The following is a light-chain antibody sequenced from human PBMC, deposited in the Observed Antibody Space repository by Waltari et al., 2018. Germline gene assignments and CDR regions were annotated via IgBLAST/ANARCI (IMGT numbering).Light chain of an antibody. CDR3: QHYNNLPLT. CDR1: ESVSSQ. Sequence: EIVMTQSPATLSVSPADRATLCCRASESVSSQLAWDQQRAGQAPRLLIYGASTRATGIPARFSGSGSGTEFTLTISSLQSEDFAVYFCQHYNNLPLTFGGGTKVEIK. V-gene: IGKV3-15*01. CDR2: GAS. J-gene: IGKJ4*01.